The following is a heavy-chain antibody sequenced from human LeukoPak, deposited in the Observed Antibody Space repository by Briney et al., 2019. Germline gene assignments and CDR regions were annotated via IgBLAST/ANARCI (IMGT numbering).Heavy chain of an antibody. D-gene: IGHD1-26*01. CDR3: AKGTGRYWTFFDY. Sequence: GGSLRLSCAASGFTFDEFAMHWVRQAPGKGLEWVSCISWNSGSVDYAASVKGRFTISRDNAKNSLYLQMNSLTTEDPAFYYCAKGTGRYWTFFDYWGQGILVTVSS. J-gene: IGHJ4*02. CDR1: GFTFDEFA. V-gene: IGHV3-9*01. CDR2: ISWNSGSV.